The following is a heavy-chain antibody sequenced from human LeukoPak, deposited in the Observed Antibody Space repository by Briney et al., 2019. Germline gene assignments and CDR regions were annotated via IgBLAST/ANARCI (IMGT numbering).Heavy chain of an antibody. J-gene: IGHJ6*02. CDR2: IYSGGST. CDR1: GFTVSSNY. D-gene: IGHD2-15*01. CDR3: ASWPEVGDGMDV. V-gene: IGHV3-66*01. Sequence: GGSLRLSCAASGFTVSSNYMSWVRQAPGKGLEWVSVIYSGGSTYYADSVKGRFAISRDNSKNTLYLQMNSLRAEDTAVYYCASWPEVGDGMDVWGQGTTVTVSS.